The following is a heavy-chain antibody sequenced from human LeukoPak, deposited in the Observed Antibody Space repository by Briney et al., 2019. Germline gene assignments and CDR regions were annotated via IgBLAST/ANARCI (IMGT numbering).Heavy chain of an antibody. CDR3: TRDSSLPGI. D-gene: IGHD3-16*02. CDR1: GFTFSNYW. V-gene: IGHV3-74*03. J-gene: IGHJ3*02. Sequence: PGGSLRLSCVASGFTFSNYWMHWVRQAPGKGLVCVSYINSDGSTTPYAHSVKGPFTISTDNAKNTLYLQMNSLRAEDTAVYYCTRDSSLPGIWGLGTMVTVSS. CDR2: INSDGSTT.